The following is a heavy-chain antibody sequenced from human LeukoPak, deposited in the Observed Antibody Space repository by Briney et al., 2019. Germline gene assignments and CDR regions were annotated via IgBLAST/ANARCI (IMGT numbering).Heavy chain of an antibody. Sequence: GASVKVSCKASGYTFTDYYMHWVQQAPGKGLEWMGRVDPEDGETIYAEKFQGRVTITADTSTDTAYMKLSSLRSEDTAVYYCATGVLLVRNNWFDPWGQGTLVTVSS. CDR3: ATGVLLVRNNWFDP. D-gene: IGHD3-10*01. CDR1: GYTFTDYY. CDR2: VDPEDGET. J-gene: IGHJ5*02. V-gene: IGHV1-69-2*01.